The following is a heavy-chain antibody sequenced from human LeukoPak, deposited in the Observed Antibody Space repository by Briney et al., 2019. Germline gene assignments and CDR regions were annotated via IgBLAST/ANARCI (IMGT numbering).Heavy chain of an antibody. D-gene: IGHD3-10*01. V-gene: IGHV1-3*03. J-gene: IGHJ4*02. Sequence: ASVKVSCKASGYTFTSYAMHWVRQAPGQRLEWMGWINTGNGNTKYSQDFQDRVTFTRDTSATTAYMELSSLRSEDLAVYYCARAYGSGTLFLFAYWGQGTLVTVSS. CDR1: GYTFTSYA. CDR2: INTGNGNT. CDR3: ARAYGSGTLFLFAY.